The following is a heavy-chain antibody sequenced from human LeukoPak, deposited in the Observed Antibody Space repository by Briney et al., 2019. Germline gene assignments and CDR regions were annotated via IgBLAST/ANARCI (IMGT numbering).Heavy chain of an antibody. Sequence: KSSETLSLTCAVYGGSFTGYYWSWIRQPPGKGLEWIGEINHSGSTNYNPSLKSRVTISVDTSKNQFSLKLSSETAADTAVYYCARGLYGMDVWGQGTTVTVSS. CDR3: ARGLYGMDV. CDR1: GGSFTGYY. V-gene: IGHV4-34*01. CDR2: INHSGST. J-gene: IGHJ6*02.